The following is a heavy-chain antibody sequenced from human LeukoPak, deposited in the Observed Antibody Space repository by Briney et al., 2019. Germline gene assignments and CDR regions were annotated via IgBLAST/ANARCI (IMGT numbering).Heavy chain of an antibody. CDR1: GFTLSSYG. Sequence: HPGGSLRLSCAASGFTLSSYGMGWVRPAPGKGLEWVSVISGSGGSIYYADSVKGRFTISRDNSKSTLYLQMNSLRVEDTAIYYCAREAFYKSGWYSLFGHWGQGTLVTVSS. CDR2: ISGSGGSI. CDR3: AREAFYKSGWYSLFGH. V-gene: IGHV3-23*01. J-gene: IGHJ4*02. D-gene: IGHD6-19*01.